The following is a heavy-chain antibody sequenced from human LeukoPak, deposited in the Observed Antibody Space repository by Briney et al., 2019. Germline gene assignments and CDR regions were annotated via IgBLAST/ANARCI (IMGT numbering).Heavy chain of an antibody. J-gene: IGHJ4*02. D-gene: IGHD3-22*01. CDR1: GFTFSSYG. Sequence: GGTLRLSCAASGFTFSSYGMSWVRQAPGKGLEWVSAISGSGGSTYYADSVKGRFTISRDNSKNTLYLQMNSLRAEDTAVYYCAKSYYYDSSGYRTLPPGFDCWGQGTLVTVSS. CDR2: ISGSGGST. CDR3: AKSYYYDSSGYRTLPPGFDC. V-gene: IGHV3-23*01.